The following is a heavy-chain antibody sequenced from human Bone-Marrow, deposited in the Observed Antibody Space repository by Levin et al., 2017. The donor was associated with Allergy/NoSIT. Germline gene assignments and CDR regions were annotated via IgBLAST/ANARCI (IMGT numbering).Heavy chain of an antibody. Sequence: LSLTYAASGFTVSSNHMSWVRQAPGKGLEWVSLIYSGGRGYYADSVRGRFTISRDNSKNTLYLQLNSLRAEDTAVYYCAIYGSGNDYSAFDIWGQGTMVTVSS. V-gene: IGHV3-53*01. CDR2: IYSGGRG. D-gene: IGHD3-10*01. J-gene: IGHJ3*02. CDR1: GFTVSSNH. CDR3: AIYGSGNDYSAFDI.